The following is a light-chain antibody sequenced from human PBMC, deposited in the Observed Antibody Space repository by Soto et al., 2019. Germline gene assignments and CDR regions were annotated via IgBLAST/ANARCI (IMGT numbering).Light chain of an antibody. J-gene: IGKJ1*01. CDR2: DAS. V-gene: IGKV1-5*01. CDR1: QGISSW. CDR3: QQYNSYSWT. Sequence: IQMTQSPSTLSGSVEDTVTIPRRASQGISSWLAWYQQKPGKAPKLLIYDASSLESGVPSRFSGSGSGTEFTLTISSLQPDDFATYYCQQYNSYSWTFGQGTKVDIK.